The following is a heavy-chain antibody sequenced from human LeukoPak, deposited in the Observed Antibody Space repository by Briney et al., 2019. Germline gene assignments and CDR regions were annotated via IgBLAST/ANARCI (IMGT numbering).Heavy chain of an antibody. V-gene: IGHV3-30*04. CDR2: ISYDGSNK. CDR3: ARAVDTARSIGAFDI. J-gene: IGHJ3*02. Sequence: GGSLRLSCTGSGFIFGEYAMSWVRQAPGKGLEWVAVISYDGSNKYYADSVKGRFTISRDNSKNTLYLQMNSLRAEDTAVYYCARAVDTARSIGAFDIWGQGTMVTVSS. D-gene: IGHD5-18*01. CDR1: GFIFGEYA.